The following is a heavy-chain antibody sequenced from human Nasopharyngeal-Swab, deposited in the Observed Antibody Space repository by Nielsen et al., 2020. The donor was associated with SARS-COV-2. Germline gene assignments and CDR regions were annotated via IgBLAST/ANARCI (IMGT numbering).Heavy chain of an antibody. CDR3: ARDSYRYDFWSGYHHYYYYYMDV. V-gene: IGHV3-74*01. CDR1: GVIFSKYW. Sequence: GGSLRLSCVASGVIFSKYWMHWVRQAPGKGLVWVSRVNQDGSRTDYADSVRGRFTISRDNAKNTLYLQMNSLRAEDTAVYYCARDSYRYDFWSGYHHYYYYYMDVWGKGTTVTVSS. J-gene: IGHJ6*03. D-gene: IGHD3-3*01. CDR2: VNQDGSRT.